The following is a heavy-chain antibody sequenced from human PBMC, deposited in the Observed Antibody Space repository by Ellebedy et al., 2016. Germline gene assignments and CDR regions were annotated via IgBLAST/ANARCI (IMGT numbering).Heavy chain of an antibody. CDR2: IVFSGTAT. V-gene: IGHV3-21*01. CDR3: ARDGSEWSRDY. Sequence: GESLKISCAPSGFTFNIAGMTWVRQAPGKGLEWVATIVFSGTATYYSDSVKGRFIISRDNAKNSLFLQMNSLRVEDTAVYYCARDGSEWSRDYWGQGTLVTVSS. D-gene: IGHD3-3*01. CDR1: GFTFNIAG. J-gene: IGHJ4*02.